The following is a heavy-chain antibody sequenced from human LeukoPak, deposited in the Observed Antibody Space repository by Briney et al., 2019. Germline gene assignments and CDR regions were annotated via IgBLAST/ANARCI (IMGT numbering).Heavy chain of an antibody. V-gene: IGHV3-23*01. D-gene: IGHD3-22*01. CDR2: ISGSGGST. J-gene: IGHJ5*02. Sequence: GGSLRLSCAASGFTFSSYAMSWVRQAPGKGLEWVSAISGSGGSTYYADSVKGRFTISRDNSKNTLYLQMNSLRAEDTAVYYCAKDRLFLYYYDSGGYYYDWFDPWGQGTLVTVSS. CDR1: GFTFSSYA. CDR3: AKDRLFLYYYDSGGYYYDWFDP.